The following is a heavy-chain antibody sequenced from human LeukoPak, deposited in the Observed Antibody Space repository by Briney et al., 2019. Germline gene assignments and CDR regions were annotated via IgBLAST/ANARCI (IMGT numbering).Heavy chain of an antibody. CDR2: ISSSGSTI. Sequence: PGGSLRLSCAASGFTFSDYYMSWIRQAPGKGLEWVSYISSSGSTIYYADSVKGRFTISRDNAKNSLYLQMNSLRAEDTVVYYCARANEPGIYYDYVWGSYRRPLDGGMDVWGQGATVTVSS. CDR1: GFTFSDYY. V-gene: IGHV3-11*01. CDR3: ARANEPGIYYDYVWGSYRRPLDGGMDV. D-gene: IGHD3-16*02. J-gene: IGHJ6*02.